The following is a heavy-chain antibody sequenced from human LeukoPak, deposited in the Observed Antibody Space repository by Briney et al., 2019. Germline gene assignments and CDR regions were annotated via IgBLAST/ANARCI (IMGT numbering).Heavy chain of an antibody. V-gene: IGHV3-21*01. CDR2: ISSSSSYI. Sequence: GGSLRLSCAASEFTVSINYMSWVRQAPGKGLEWVSSISSSSSYIYYADSVKGRFTISRDNAKNSLYLQMNSLRAEDTAVYYCARVIGTWFDPWGQGTLVTVSS. CDR1: EFTVSINY. D-gene: IGHD1-1*01. J-gene: IGHJ5*02. CDR3: ARVIGTWFDP.